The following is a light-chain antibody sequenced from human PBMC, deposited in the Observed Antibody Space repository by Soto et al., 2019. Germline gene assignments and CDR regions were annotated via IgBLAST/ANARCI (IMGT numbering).Light chain of an antibody. CDR2: AAS. J-gene: IGKJ5*01. CDR1: QSFSNN. Sequence: EIVMTQSPATLSVSPGERATLSCRASQSFSNNLAWYQQKPGQAPRLLIFAASTRATGIPARFSGRGSGTDFTLTISRLEPEDFAVYYCQQYGSSPITFGQGTRLEIK. CDR3: QQYGSSPIT. V-gene: IGKV3-15*01.